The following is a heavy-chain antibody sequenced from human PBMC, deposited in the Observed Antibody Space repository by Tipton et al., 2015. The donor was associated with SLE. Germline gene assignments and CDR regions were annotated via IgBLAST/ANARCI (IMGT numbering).Heavy chain of an antibody. Sequence: TLSLTCTVSGGSISSDYWSWIRQPPGKGLEWIGYMYYSGSNSYNPSLKSRVTISVDTSKNQFSLKLSSVTAADTAVYYCARDARGSSHFDYWGQGTLVTVSS. CDR1: GGSISSDY. J-gene: IGHJ4*02. CDR2: MYYSGSN. V-gene: IGHV4-59*01. D-gene: IGHD2-15*01. CDR3: ARDARGSSHFDY.